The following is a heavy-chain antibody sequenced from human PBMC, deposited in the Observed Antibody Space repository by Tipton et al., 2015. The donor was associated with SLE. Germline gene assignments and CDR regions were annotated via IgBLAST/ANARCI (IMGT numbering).Heavy chain of an antibody. CDR1: GGSISSHY. Sequence: TLSLTCTVSGGSISSHYWGWIRQPPGKGLEWIGSIYYSGSTYYNPSLKSRVTISVDTSKNQFSLKLSSVTAADTAVYYCARGRLGDSQHHFDYWGQGTLVTVSS. V-gene: IGHV4-39*07. CDR2: IYYSGST. D-gene: IGHD1-26*01. CDR3: ARGRLGDSQHHFDY. J-gene: IGHJ4*02.